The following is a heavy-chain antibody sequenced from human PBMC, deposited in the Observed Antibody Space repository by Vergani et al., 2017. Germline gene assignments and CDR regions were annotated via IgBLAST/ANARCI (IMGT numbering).Heavy chain of an antibody. CDR1: GFTFNQYG. J-gene: IGHJ5*02. CDR3: AGDLRLLYNRFDP. D-gene: IGHD1-14*01. Sequence: VQLLESGGGLVQPGGSLRLSCAASGFTFNQYGMHWVRQAPGKGLEWVAVTWYDGNNKQYADSVKGRFTISRDNSKSTMYRQMNSLRDEDTGVYYCAGDLRLLYNRFDPWGQGTLVTFSS. CDR2: TWYDGNNK. V-gene: IGHV3-33*01.